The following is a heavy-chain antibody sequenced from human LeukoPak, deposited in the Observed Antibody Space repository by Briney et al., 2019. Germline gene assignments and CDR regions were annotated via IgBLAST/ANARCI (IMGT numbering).Heavy chain of an antibody. CDR2: IYYSGST. CDR3: ARHALNYYDSSGHRAFDI. CDR1: GGSISSYY. D-gene: IGHD3-22*01. Sequence: SETLSLTCTVSGGSISSYYWSWIRQPPGKGLEWIGYIYYSGSTNYNPSLKSRVTISVDTSKNQFSLKLSSVTAADTAVYYCARHALNYYDSSGHRAFDIWGQGTIVTVSS. V-gene: IGHV4-59*08. J-gene: IGHJ3*02.